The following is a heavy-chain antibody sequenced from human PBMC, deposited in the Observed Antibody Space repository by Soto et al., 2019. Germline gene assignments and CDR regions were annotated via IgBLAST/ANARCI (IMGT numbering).Heavy chain of an antibody. J-gene: IGHJ5*02. CDR3: AKDPKRGYSSSPGWFDP. CDR2: ISGSGGST. V-gene: IGHV3-23*01. D-gene: IGHD6-13*01. Sequence: EVQLLESGGGLVQPGGSLRLSCAASGFTFSSYAMSWVRQAPGKGLEWVSAISGSGGSTYYADSVKGRFTISRDNSKNTLYLQMNSLRAEDTAVYYCAKDPKRGYSSSPGWFDPWGQGTLVTVSS. CDR1: GFTFSSYA.